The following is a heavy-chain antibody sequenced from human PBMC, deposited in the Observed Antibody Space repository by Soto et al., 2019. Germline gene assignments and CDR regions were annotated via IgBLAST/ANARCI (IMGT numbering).Heavy chain of an antibody. V-gene: IGHV4-59*01. CDR1: GGSINSYL. D-gene: IGHD4-17*01. J-gene: IGHJ4*02. Sequence: SETLSLTCTVSGGSINSYLWSWIRQPPGKGLEWIGYISYSGNTNYNPSLRSRVTISADTSKNQFSLTLTSVTAADTAVYYCARKGYGDYLDSWGQGTLVTVSS. CDR3: ARKGYGDYLDS. CDR2: ISYSGNT.